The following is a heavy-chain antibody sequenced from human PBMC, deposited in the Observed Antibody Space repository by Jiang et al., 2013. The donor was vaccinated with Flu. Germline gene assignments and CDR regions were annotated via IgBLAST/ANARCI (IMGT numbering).Heavy chain of an antibody. CDR1: GFTFSSYA. J-gene: IGHJ6*04. V-gene: IGHV3-30*01. CDR3: ARGGNFDWLSHYGMDV. CDR2: ISYDGSNK. D-gene: IGHD3-9*01. Sequence: GRSLRLSCAASGFTFSSYAMHWVRQAPGKGLEWVAVISYDGSNKYYADSVKGRFTISRDNSKNTLYLQMNSLRAEDTAVYYCARGGNFDWLSHYGMDVWGKGTTVTVSS.